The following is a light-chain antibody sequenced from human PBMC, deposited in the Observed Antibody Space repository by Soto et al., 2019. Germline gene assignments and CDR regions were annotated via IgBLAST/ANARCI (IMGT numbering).Light chain of an antibody. Sequence: DVQMTQSPSSLSPSVGDRVTITCRASQSFNTWLAWYQQKPGKAPKLLISKTSILESGVPSRFSGSGSGTEFTLTLSSLPPEDSATYYCQQYNSYPYTFGQGTKLEIK. CDR1: QSFNTW. CDR3: QQYNSYPYT. CDR2: KTS. V-gene: IGKV1-5*03. J-gene: IGKJ2*01.